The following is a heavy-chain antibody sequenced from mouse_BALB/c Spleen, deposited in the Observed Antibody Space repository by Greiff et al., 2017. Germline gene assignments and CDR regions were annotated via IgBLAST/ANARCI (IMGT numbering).Heavy chain of an antibody. CDR2: IWGDGST. CDR3: AREGDDGYSTWFAY. D-gene: IGHD2-3*01. J-gene: IGHJ3*01. CDR1: GFSLTGYG. V-gene: IGHV2-6-7*01. Sequence: VQRVESGPGLVAPSQSLSITCTVSGFSLTGYGVNWVRQPPGKGLEWLGMIWGDGSTDYNSALKSRLSISKDNSKSQVFLKMNSLQTDDTARYYCAREGDDGYSTWFAYWGQGTLVTVSA.